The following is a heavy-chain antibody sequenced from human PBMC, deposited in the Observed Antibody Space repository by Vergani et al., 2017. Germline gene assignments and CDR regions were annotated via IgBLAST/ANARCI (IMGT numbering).Heavy chain of an antibody. J-gene: IGHJ6*02. CDR2: ISYDGSNK. CDR1: GFTFSSYG. CDR3: AKEYSSGWLLRYYYYGMDV. V-gene: IGHV3-30*18. Sequence: QVQLVESGGGVVQPGRSLRLSCAASGFTFSSYGMHWVRQAPGKGLEWVAVISYDGSNKYYADSVKGRFTISRDNSKNTLYLQMNSLRAEDTAVYYCAKEYSSGWLLRYYYYGMDVWGQGTTVTVSS. D-gene: IGHD6-19*01.